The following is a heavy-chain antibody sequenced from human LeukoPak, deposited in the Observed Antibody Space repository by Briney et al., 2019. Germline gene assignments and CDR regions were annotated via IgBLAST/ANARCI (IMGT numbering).Heavy chain of an antibody. CDR3: AKGVEYSSSSNLGYYYMDV. J-gene: IGHJ6*03. D-gene: IGHD6-6*01. V-gene: IGHV3-43D*03. Sequence: GGSLRLSCAASGFTFDDYAMHWVRQAPGKGLEWVSLISWDGGSTYYADSVKGRFTISRDNSKNSLYLQMNSLRAEDTALYYCAKGVEYSSSSNLGYYYMDVWGKGTTVTVSS. CDR1: GFTFDDYA. CDR2: ISWDGGST.